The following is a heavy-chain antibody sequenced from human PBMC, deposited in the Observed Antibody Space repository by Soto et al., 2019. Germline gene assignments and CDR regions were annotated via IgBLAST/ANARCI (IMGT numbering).Heavy chain of an antibody. Sequence: SETLSLTCAVSGYSISSSNWWGWIRQPPGKGLEWIGYIYYSGTTYYNPSLKSRVTMSVDTSKNQFSLKLTSVTAVNTAVYYCARREIQGPIDYWGQGTLVTVSS. CDR1: GYSISSSNW. CDR2: IYYSGTT. V-gene: IGHV4-28*01. J-gene: IGHJ4*02. CDR3: ARREIQGPIDY. D-gene: IGHD1-26*01.